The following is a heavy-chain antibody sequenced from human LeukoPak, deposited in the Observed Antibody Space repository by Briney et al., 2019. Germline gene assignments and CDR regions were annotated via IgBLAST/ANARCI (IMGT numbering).Heavy chain of an antibody. CDR1: GLPVRFAGYA. Sequence: PGGSLRLSCAASGLPVRFAGYAMSWVRQAPGKGLEWVATISGSGDTTYQADSLKGRFTISRDNSKNTLYLQMNSVRAEDTAVYYCAAGGQGLVRGIEYWGQGTLVSASS. CDR2: ISGSGDTT. D-gene: IGHD6-19*01. J-gene: IGHJ4*02. CDR3: AAGGQGLVRGIEY. V-gene: IGHV3-23*01.